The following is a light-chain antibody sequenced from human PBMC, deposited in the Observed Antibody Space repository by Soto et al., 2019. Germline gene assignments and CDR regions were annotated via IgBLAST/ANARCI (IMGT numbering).Light chain of an antibody. J-gene: IGKJ4*01. CDR2: GAS. Sequence: EVVLTQSPGTLSLSPGERATLSCRASQSVDSSTLAGYQKKPGQAPRLLISGASKRATGTPDRFSGSGSGTDFTLTISRLEPEDFAVFYCKHFDDSLTFGGGTKGRSN. CDR3: KHFDDSLT. V-gene: IGKV3-20*01. CDR1: QSVDSST.